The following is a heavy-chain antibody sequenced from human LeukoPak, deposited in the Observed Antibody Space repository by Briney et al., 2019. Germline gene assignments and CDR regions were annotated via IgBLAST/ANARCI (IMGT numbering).Heavy chain of an antibody. D-gene: IGHD1-26*01. J-gene: IGHJ4*02. CDR3: ARDVRVYSGSYSGVRY. Sequence: GRSLRLSCAASGFTFSSYAMHWVRQAPGKGLEWVAVISYDGSNKYYADSVKGRFTISRDNSKNTLYLQMNSLRAEDTAVYYCARDVRVYSGSYSGVRYWGQGTLVTVSS. V-gene: IGHV3-30-3*01. CDR1: GFTFSSYA. CDR2: ISYDGSNK.